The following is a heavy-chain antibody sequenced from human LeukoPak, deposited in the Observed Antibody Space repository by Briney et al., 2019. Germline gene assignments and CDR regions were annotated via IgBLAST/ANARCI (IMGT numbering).Heavy chain of an antibody. CDR2: INPNSGGT. V-gene: IGHV1-2*02. D-gene: IGHD6-13*01. J-gene: IGHJ4*02. CDR3: AREGGYRYQDYFDY. Sequence: ASVTVSCKASGYTFTGYYMHWVRQAPGQGLEWMGWINPNSGGTSYAQKFQGRVTMTRDTSISTAYMELSRLRSDDTAVYYCAREGGYRYQDYFDYWGQGTLVTVSS. CDR1: GYTFTGYY.